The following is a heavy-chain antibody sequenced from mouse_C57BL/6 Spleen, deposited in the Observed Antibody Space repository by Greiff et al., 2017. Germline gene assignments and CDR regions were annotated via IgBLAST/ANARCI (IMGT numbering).Heavy chain of an antibody. CDR2: INPGSGGT. CDR3: ARHYYGSSYWYFDV. J-gene: IGHJ1*03. V-gene: IGHV1-54*01. D-gene: IGHD1-1*01. CDR1: GYAFTNYL. Sequence: VQLQQSGAELVRPGTSVKVSCKASGYAFTNYLIEWVKQRPGQGLEWIGVINPGSGGTNYNEKFKGKATLTADKSSSTAYMQLSSLTSEDSAVYFCARHYYGSSYWYFDVWGTGTTVTVSA.